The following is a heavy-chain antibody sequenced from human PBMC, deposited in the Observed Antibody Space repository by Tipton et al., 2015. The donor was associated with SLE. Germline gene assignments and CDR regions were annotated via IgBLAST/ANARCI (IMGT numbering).Heavy chain of an antibody. CDR3: ARAKDWEDGFDV. Sequence: TLSLTCTVSGGSVSSGSYYWSWIRQPAGKGLEWIGQIYTSGSTRYNPSLNGRVTISVDTSKNQFSLKLSSVTAADTALYFCARAKDWEDGFDVWGQGTMVTVSA. V-gene: IGHV4-61*09. J-gene: IGHJ3*01. CDR1: GGSVSSGSYY. CDR2: IYTSGST. D-gene: IGHD3-9*01.